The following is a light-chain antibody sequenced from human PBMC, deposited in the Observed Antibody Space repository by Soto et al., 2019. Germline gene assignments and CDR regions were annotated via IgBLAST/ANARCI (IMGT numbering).Light chain of an antibody. J-gene: IGKJ4*01. CDR1: QGISSY. V-gene: IGKV1-9*01. CDR3: HQLYRYPLT. CDR2: DAS. Sequence: IQLTQSPSSLSASVGDRVTITCRASQGISSYLAWYQQKPGKVPKLLIYDASTLQSGVPSRFSGSGSGTGFTLTISSLLPEDFSTYSCHQLYRYPLTFGGGTKVEIK.